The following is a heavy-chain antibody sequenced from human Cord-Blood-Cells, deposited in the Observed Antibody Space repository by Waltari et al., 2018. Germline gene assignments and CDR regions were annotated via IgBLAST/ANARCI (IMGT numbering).Heavy chain of an antibody. V-gene: IGHV4-39*01. Sequence: QLQLQESGPGLVKPSETLSLTCTVSGGSISSSSYYWGWIRQPPGKGLEWIGSIYYSGSTYYNPSLKSRVTISVDTSKNQFSLKLSSVTAADTAVYYCARHFEDYDFWSGYFDYWGQGTLVTVSS. J-gene: IGHJ4*02. CDR2: IYYSGST. D-gene: IGHD3-3*01. CDR3: ARHFEDYDFWSGYFDY. CDR1: GGSISSSSYY.